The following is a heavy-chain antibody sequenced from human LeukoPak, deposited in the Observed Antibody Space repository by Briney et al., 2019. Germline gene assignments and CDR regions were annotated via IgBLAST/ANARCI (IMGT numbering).Heavy chain of an antibody. D-gene: IGHD2-2*01. CDR2: IFHNGIP. CDR1: GFSISSGYF. Sequence: PSETLSLTCAVSGFSISSGYFWAWIRQSPGKGLEWIGSIFHNGIPYYNPSLKSRITISVDTSKNQFSLRLSSVTAADTAVYYCARRISTRRGEPCTRTSCYLDYWGQGTLVTVSS. CDR3: ARRISTRRGEPCTRTSCYLDY. V-gene: IGHV4-38-2*01. J-gene: IGHJ4*02.